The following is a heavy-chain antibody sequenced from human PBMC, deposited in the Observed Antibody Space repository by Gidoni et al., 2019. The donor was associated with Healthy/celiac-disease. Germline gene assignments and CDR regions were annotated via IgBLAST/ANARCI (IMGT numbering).Heavy chain of an antibody. Sequence: EVQLVESGGGLVKPGGSLRLSCAASGFTFSRYSMNWVRQAPGKGLEWVSSISSSSSYIYYADSVKGRFTISRDNAKNSLYLQMNSLRAEDTAVYYCARDQYYYDSSGYSYGMDVWGQGTTVTVSS. J-gene: IGHJ6*02. V-gene: IGHV3-21*01. CDR2: ISSSSSYI. CDR3: ARDQYYYDSSGYSYGMDV. CDR1: GFTFSRYS. D-gene: IGHD3-22*01.